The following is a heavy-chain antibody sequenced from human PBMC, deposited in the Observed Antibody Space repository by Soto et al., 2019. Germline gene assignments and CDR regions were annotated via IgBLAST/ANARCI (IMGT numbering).Heavy chain of an antibody. CDR3: ARVRSGWGIDY. V-gene: IGHV4-30-2*01. Sequence: QLQLQESGSGLVKPSQTLSLTCAVSGGSISSGGYSWSWIRQPPGKGLEYIGYIYHSGSTYYNPSLRSRVTISVDRSKNQFSLKLSSVTAADTAVYYCARVRSGWGIDYWGQGTLVTVSS. J-gene: IGHJ4*02. D-gene: IGHD6-19*01. CDR1: GGSISSGGYS. CDR2: IYHSGST.